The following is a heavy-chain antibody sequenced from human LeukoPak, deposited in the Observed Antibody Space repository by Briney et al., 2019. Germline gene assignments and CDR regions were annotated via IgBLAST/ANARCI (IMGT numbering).Heavy chain of an antibody. Sequence: PSETLSLTCTVSGGSISSGDYYWTWIRQHPGKGLEWIGYIYYSGSSFYNPSLKSRVTMSVDTSKNQFSLKLSSVTAADTAVYFCARAPKGMTTVRYYYYYYMDVWGKGTTVTVFS. D-gene: IGHD4-11*01. CDR1: GGSISSGDYY. CDR2: IYYSGSS. CDR3: ARAPKGMTTVRYYYYYYMDV. J-gene: IGHJ6*03. V-gene: IGHV4-31*03.